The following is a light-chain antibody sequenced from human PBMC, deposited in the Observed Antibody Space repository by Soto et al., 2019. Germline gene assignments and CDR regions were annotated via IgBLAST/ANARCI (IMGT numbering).Light chain of an antibody. Sequence: QSALTQPASVSGSPGQSITFSCTGTSSDVGGYNYVSWYQQHPGNAPKLMIYGVGNRPSGVSNRFSGSKSGDTASLTISGLQAEDEADYYCSSYTSSNTYVFGTGTQLTVL. CDR3: SSYTSSNTYV. J-gene: IGLJ1*01. CDR1: SSDVGGYNY. CDR2: GVG. V-gene: IGLV2-14*01.